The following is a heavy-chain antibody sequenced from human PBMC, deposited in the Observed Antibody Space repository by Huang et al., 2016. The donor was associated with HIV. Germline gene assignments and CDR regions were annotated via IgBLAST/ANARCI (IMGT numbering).Heavy chain of an antibody. D-gene: IGHD1-1*01. CDR3: ARRGAPTCLYYFDS. CDR1: GYSFTSYW. V-gene: IGHV5-51*03. CDR2: VYPDDADA. J-gene: IGHJ4*02. Sequence: EVQLVQSGAEVKKPGESLKISCKGSGYSFTSYWIGWVRQMPGKGLEWMGLVYPDDADARYSPSFQGQVTIPADKSITTAYLQWSSLKASDTAMYYCARRGAPTCLYYFDSWGQGTLVTVSS.